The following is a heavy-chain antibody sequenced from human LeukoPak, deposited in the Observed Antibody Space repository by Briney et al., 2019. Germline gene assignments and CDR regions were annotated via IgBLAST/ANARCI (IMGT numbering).Heavy chain of an antibody. J-gene: IGHJ4*02. V-gene: IGHV4-34*01. D-gene: IGHD2-2*01. CDR3: ARAYCSSTSCLRYLDY. CDR1: GGSFSGYY. Sequence: PSETLSLTCAVYGGSFSGYYWSWIRQPPGKGLEWIGEINHSGSTNYNPSLKSRVTISVDTSKNQFSLKLSSVTAADTAVYYCARAYCSSTSCLRYLDYWGQGTLVTVSS. CDR2: INHSGST.